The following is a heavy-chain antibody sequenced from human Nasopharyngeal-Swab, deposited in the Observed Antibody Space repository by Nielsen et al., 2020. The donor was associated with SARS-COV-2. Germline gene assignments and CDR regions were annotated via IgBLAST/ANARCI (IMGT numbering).Heavy chain of an antibody. CDR3: FQTDPAFDI. CDR1: GFTFSSYS. D-gene: IGHD1-14*01. Sequence: GVLKISCAASGFTFSSYSMNWVRQAPGKGLEWVSYISSSSSTIYYADSVKGRFTISRDNAKNSLYLQMNSLRDEDTAVYYCFQTDPAFDIWGQGTMVTVSS. J-gene: IGHJ3*02. V-gene: IGHV3-48*02. CDR2: ISSSSSTI.